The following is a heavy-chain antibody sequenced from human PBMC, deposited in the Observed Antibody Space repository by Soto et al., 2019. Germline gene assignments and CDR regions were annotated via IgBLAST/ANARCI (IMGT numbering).Heavy chain of an antibody. CDR2: IWYDGSNK. V-gene: IGHV3-33*01. CDR1: GFTFSSYG. Sequence: QVQLVESGGGVVQPGRSLRLSCAASGFTFSSYGMHWVRQAPGKGLEWVAGIWYDGSNKKYADSVKGRFTISRDNSKNTLYLQMNSLRAEDTAVYYCASGGRFSAFDIWGQGTMVTVSS. J-gene: IGHJ3*02. CDR3: ASGGRFSAFDI. D-gene: IGHD3-16*01.